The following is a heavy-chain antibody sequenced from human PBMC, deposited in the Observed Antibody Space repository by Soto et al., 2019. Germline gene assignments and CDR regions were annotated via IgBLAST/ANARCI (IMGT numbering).Heavy chain of an antibody. J-gene: IGHJ4*02. V-gene: IGHV4-30-2*01. CDR3: ARSLGGFGELSYYFDY. CDR1: GGSISSGGYS. CDR2: IYHSGST. Sequence: QLQLQESGSGLVKPSQTLSLTCAVSGGSISSGGYSWSWIRQPPGKVLEWIGYIYHSGSTYYNPSLKSRVTISVDRSKNQFSLKLSSVTAADTAVYYCARSLGGFGELSYYFDYWGQGTLVTVSS. D-gene: IGHD3-10*01.